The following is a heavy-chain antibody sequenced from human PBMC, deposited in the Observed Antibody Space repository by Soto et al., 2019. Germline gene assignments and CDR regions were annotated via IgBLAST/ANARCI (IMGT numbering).Heavy chain of an antibody. CDR2: IIPIFGTA. D-gene: IGHD1-26*01. V-gene: IGHV1-69*01. Sequence: QVQLVQSGAEVKKPGSSVKVSCKASGGTFSSYAISWVRQAPGQGLDWMGGIIPIFGTANYAQNFQGRVTITADESTSRAYMELSSLRSEDRAVYYCAKHSGSYYYGMDVWGQGTSVTVSS. CDR3: AKHSGSYYYGMDV. CDR1: GGTFSSYA. J-gene: IGHJ6*02.